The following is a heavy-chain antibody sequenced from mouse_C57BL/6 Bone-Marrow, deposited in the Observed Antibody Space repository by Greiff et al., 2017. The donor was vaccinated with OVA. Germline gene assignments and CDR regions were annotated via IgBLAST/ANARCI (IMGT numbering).Heavy chain of an antibody. CDR3: AREGIYYDYDGFAY. J-gene: IGHJ3*01. CDR1: GYTFTSYG. V-gene: IGHV1-81*01. D-gene: IGHD2-4*01. CDR2: IYPRSGNT. Sequence: QVQLQQPGAELVKPGASVKMSCKASGYTFTSYGISWVKQRTGQGLEWIGEIYPRSGNTYYNEKFKGKATLTADKSSSTAYMELRSLTSEDSAVYFCAREGIYYDYDGFAYWGQGPLVTVSA.